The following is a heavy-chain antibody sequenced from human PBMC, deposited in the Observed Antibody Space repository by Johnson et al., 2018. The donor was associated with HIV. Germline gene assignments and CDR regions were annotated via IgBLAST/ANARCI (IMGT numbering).Heavy chain of an antibody. CDR3: ATRKDILTGYDAFDI. Sequence: QVQLVESGGGVVQPGRSLRLSCAASRFTFSSYAIHWVRQAPGKGLEWVAVILYDGNNKYYADSVKGRFTISRDNSKNTLYLQMNSLRPEDTALYYCATRKDILTGYDAFDIWGQGTMVTVSS. D-gene: IGHD3-9*01. CDR1: RFTFSSYA. CDR2: ILYDGNNK. J-gene: IGHJ3*02. V-gene: IGHV3-30-3*01.